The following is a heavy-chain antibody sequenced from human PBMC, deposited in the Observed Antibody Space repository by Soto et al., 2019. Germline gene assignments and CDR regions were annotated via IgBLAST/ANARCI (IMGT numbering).Heavy chain of an antibody. V-gene: IGHV1-2*02. Sequence: ASVKVSCKASGYPFTDYYIHWVRQAPGQGLDWLGWINPNSGDTDYAQNLQGRVTITRDTSIMTAYLEVTSLTSDDTAIYYCARDLGPLGIFGNNYGLDVWGQGTTVTVSS. CDR1: GYPFTDYY. D-gene: IGHD3-10*01. J-gene: IGHJ6*02. CDR3: ARDLGPLGIFGNNYGLDV. CDR2: INPNSGDT.